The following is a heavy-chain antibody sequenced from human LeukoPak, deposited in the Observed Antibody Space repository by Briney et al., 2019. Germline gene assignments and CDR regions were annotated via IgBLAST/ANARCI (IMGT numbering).Heavy chain of an antibody. CDR2: INHSGGT. D-gene: IGHD5-18*01. Sequence: SETLSLTWAVDGGSFSGYYWSWIRQPPRKGLEWVGEINHSGGTNYNPSLKSRVTISVDTSNTQFSLKLSSVTAADTAVYYCARGRYSYGDNWFDPWGQGTLVTVSS. V-gene: IGHV4-34*01. CDR3: ARGRYSYGDNWFDP. CDR1: GGSFSGYY. J-gene: IGHJ5*02.